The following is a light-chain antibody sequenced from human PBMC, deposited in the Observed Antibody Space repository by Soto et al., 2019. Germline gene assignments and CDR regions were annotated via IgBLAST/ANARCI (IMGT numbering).Light chain of an antibody. CDR1: QNLLSSSNNRNF. CDR3: QQYYSAPIT. J-gene: IGKJ5*01. V-gene: IGKV4-1*01. CDR2: WAS. Sequence: DIVMTQSPDSLAVSLGERATINCKSSQNLLSSSNNRNFLGWFQQKPRQPPKLLISWASTRESGVPDRFSGSGSGTDFTLTISSLQAGDVAVYYCQQYYSAPITFGQGTRLEIK.